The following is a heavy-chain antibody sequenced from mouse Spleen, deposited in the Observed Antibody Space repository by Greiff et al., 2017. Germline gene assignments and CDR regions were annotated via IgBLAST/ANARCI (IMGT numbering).Heavy chain of an antibody. Sequence: EVMLVESGGGLVKPGGSLKLSCAASGFTFSDYGMHWVRQAPEKGLEWVAYISSGSSTIYYADTVKGRFTISRDNAKDTLFLQMTSLRSEDTAMYYCARPRTWDLYYFDYWGQGTTLTVSS. J-gene: IGHJ2*01. V-gene: IGHV5-17*01. CDR2: ISSGSSTI. CDR3: ARPRTWDLYYFDY. D-gene: IGHD4-1*01. CDR1: GFTFSDYG.